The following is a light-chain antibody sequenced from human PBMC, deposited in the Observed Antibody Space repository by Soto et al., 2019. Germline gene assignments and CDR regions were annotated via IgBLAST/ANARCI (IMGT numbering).Light chain of an antibody. CDR3: QQYNSYSPT. Sequence: DVQMTQSPTTLSASVGDRVTITCRASQNINGWLAWYQRKPGKAPKLLIYDASSLESGVPSRFSGSGSGTEFTLTISSLQPDDFTTYYCQQYNSYSPTFGQGTKVDIK. CDR2: DAS. CDR1: QNINGW. V-gene: IGKV1-5*01. J-gene: IGKJ1*01.